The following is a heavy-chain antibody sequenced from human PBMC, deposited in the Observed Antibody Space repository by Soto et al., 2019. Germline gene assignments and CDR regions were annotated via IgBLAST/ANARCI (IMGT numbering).Heavy chain of an antibody. D-gene: IGHD2-15*01. CDR1: GFTFSSYN. J-gene: IGHJ4*02. CDR3: ARARCSSGQCYYFDY. Sequence: EVQLVESGEGLVQPGGSLRLSCAASGFTFSSYNIHWIRQAPGKGLEFVSAISRSGDRTYYADSVKGRFTITRDNSKNTVWLPMCRLRAEDLAVYYCARARCSSGQCYYFDYWGRGALVSGSS. CDR2: ISRSGDRT. V-gene: IGHV3-64*02.